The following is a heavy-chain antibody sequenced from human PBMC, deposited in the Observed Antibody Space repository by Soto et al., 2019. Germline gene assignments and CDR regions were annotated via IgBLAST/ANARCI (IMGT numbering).Heavy chain of an antibody. D-gene: IGHD5-18*01. CDR2: IIPIFGTA. V-gene: IGHV1-69*12. CDR1: GGTFSSYA. CDR3: ASQTRIQLWPNWFDP. J-gene: IGHJ5*02. Sequence: QVQLVQSGAEVKKPGSSVKVSCKASGGTFSSYAISWVRQAPGQGLEWMGGIIPIFGTANYAQKFQGRVTITADESTSTAYMELSSLRSENTAVYYCASQTRIQLWPNWFDPWGQGTLVTVSS.